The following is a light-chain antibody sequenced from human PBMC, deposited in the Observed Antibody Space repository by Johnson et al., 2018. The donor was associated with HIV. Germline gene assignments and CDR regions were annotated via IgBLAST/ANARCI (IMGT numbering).Light chain of an antibody. J-gene: IGLJ1*01. CDR1: SSDIGNNY. CDR3: GTWDSSLGGYV. Sequence: QSVLTQPPSLSAAPGQKVTISCSGSSSDIGNNYVSWYQHLPGTAPKLLIYDNDKRPSGIPDRFSGSKSGPSATLGITRLQTGDEADYYRGTWDSSLGGYVFGTGTKVTVL. CDR2: DND. V-gene: IGLV1-51*01.